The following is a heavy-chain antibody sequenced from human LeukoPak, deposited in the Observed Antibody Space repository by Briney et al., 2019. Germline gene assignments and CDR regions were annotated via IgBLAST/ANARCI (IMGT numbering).Heavy chain of an antibody. V-gene: IGHV4-4*02. D-gene: IGHD2-15*01. J-gene: IGHJ4*02. CDR3: ARDGQYCSGGSCYDY. CDR1: GGSISSSNW. Sequence: SETLSLTCAVSGGSISSSNWWSWVRQPPGKGLEWIGEIYHSGSTNYNPSLKSRVTISVDKSKNQFSLKLSSVTAADTAVYYCARDGQYCSGGSCYDYWGQGTLVTVSS. CDR2: IYHSGST.